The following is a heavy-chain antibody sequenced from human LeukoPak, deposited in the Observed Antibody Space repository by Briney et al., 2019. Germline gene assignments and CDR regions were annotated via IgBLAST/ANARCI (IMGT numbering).Heavy chain of an antibody. D-gene: IGHD6-19*01. CDR1: GYTFRSYD. CDR2: MNPDSGNS. Sequence: ASVKVSCKASGYTFRSYDVIWVRQASGQGLEWMGWMNPDSGNSGSAQKFQGRLTMTRDTSSNTAQMELNRLTSEDTAVYYCASLHSYSSGWYRRYYYGMDVWGQGTTVTVSS. J-gene: IGHJ6*02. CDR3: ASLHSYSSGWYRRYYYGMDV. V-gene: IGHV1-8*01.